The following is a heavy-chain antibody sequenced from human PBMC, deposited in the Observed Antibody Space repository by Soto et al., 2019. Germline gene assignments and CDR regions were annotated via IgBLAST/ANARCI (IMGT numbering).Heavy chain of an antibody. Sequence: VASVKVSCKASGYTFTSYGISWVRQAPGQGLEWMGWISAYNGNTNYAQKLQGRVTMTTDTSTSTAYMELRSLRSDDTAVYYCARGSPITMVRGDSYGMDVWGQGTTVTVSS. CDR2: ISAYNGNT. CDR1: GYTFTSYG. J-gene: IGHJ6*02. D-gene: IGHD3-10*01. V-gene: IGHV1-18*01. CDR3: ARGSPITMVRGDSYGMDV.